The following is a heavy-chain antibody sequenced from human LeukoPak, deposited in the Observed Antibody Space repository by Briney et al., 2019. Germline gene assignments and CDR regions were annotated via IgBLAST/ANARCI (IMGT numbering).Heavy chain of an antibody. CDR1: GFTFSTYW. CDR3: ARHREGTTQVGLFNY. V-gene: IGHV3-7*01. D-gene: IGHD2-2*01. J-gene: IGHJ4*02. CDR2: IRQDGGEK. Sequence: PGGSLRLSCAASGFTFSTYWMAWVPQAPGKGLEWVANIRQDGGEKYYVDSVKGRFTISRDNAQNSLYLHINSLGAEDTAVYYCARHREGTTQVGLFNYWGQGTLVTVSS.